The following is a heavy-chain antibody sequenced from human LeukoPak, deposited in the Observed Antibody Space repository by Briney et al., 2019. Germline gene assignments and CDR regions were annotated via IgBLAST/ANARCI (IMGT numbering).Heavy chain of an antibody. CDR2: IYYSGST. D-gene: IGHD1-7*01. CDR3: ATGTTLGYYYYGMDV. Sequence: PSETLSLTCTVPGGSISSGGYYWSWIRQHPGKGPEWIGYIYYSGSTYYNPSLKSRVTISVDTSKNQFSLKLSSVTAADTAVYYCATGTTLGYYYYGMDVWGQGTTVTVSS. J-gene: IGHJ6*02. V-gene: IGHV4-31*03. CDR1: GGSISSGGYY.